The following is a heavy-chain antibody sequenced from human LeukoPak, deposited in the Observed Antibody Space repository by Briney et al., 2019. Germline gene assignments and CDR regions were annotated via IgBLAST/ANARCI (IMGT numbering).Heavy chain of an antibody. Sequence: GRSLRLSCAASGFTFDDYAMHWVRQAPGKGLVWVSHINSDGSITSYADSVKGRFTISRDNAKNTLYLQMNSLRAEDTALYYCAKPGYYYDSSGYYYGPFANWGQGTLVTVSS. J-gene: IGHJ4*02. D-gene: IGHD3-22*01. V-gene: IGHV3-74*01. CDR2: INSDGSIT. CDR3: AKPGYYYDSSGYYYGPFAN. CDR1: GFTFDDYA.